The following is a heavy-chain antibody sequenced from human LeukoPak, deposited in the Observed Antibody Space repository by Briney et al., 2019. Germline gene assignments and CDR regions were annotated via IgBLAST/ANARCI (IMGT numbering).Heavy chain of an antibody. CDR2: ISYDGSNK. V-gene: IGHV3-30*04. D-gene: IGHD2/OR15-2a*01. Sequence: GGSLRLSCAASGFTFSSYAMHWVRQAPGKGLEWVAVISYDGSNKYYADSVKGRFTISRDNSKNTPYLQMNSLRAEDTVVYYCASENRAGAFDIWGQGTMVTVSS. CDR3: ASENRAGAFDI. J-gene: IGHJ3*02. CDR1: GFTFSSYA.